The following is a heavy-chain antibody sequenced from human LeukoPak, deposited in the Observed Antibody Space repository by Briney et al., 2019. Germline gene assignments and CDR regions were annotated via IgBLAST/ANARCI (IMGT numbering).Heavy chain of an antibody. CDR1: GFTFSSYG. CDR3: AREYYYGSGSYDYYYGMDV. CDR2: IWYDGSNK. Sequence: GGALRLSCGASGFTFSSYGMHRVRQGPGKGVGGGAVIWYDGSNKYYADSVKGRFTISRDNSKNTLYLQMNSLRAEDTAVYYCAREYYYGSGSYDYYYGMDVWGKGTTVTVSS. J-gene: IGHJ6*04. V-gene: IGHV3-33*01. D-gene: IGHD3-10*01.